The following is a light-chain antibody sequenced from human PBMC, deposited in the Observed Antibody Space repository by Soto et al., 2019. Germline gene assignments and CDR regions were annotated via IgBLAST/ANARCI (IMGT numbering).Light chain of an antibody. J-gene: IGKJ4*01. Sequence: DIQMTQSPPFVSASVGDRVTISCRASQDAGSWLSWFHQKPGGAPNLLIFHTSRLQTGVPSRFAGRGSGTEFTLTICSLQSEDFGTYYWHHADGLRALTFGGGTTVE. CDR2: HTS. CDR1: QDAGSW. V-gene: IGKV1-12*01. CDR3: HHADGLRALT.